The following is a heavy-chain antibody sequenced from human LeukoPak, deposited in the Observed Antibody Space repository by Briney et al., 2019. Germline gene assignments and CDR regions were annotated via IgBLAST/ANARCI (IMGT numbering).Heavy chain of an antibody. Sequence: PGGSLRLSCAASGFPFSSYAMSWVRQAPGKGLEWVSAISGSGGSTYYADSVKGRFTISRDNSKNTLYLQMNSLRAEDTAVYYCAKRHYDFWSGYQNQMYYFDYWGQGTLVTVSS. D-gene: IGHD3-3*01. J-gene: IGHJ4*02. CDR3: AKRHYDFWSGYQNQMYYFDY. V-gene: IGHV3-23*01. CDR2: ISGSGGST. CDR1: GFPFSSYA.